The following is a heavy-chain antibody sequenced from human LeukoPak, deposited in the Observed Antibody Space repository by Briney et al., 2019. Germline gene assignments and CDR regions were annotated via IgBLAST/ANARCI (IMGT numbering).Heavy chain of an antibody. CDR1: GFTFSSYS. J-gene: IGHJ4*02. CDR3: AKDRGLRPFDY. D-gene: IGHD3-10*01. V-gene: IGHV3-21*01. Sequence: GGSLRLSCAASGFTFSSYSMNWVRQAPGKGLEWVSSISSSSSYIYYADSVKGRFTISRDNAKNSLYLQMNSLRAEDTAVYYCAKDRGLRPFDYWGQGTLVTVSS. CDR2: ISSSSSYI.